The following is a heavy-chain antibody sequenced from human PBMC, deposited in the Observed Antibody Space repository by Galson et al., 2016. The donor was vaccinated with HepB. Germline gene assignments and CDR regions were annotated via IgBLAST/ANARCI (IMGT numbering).Heavy chain of an antibody. J-gene: IGHJ6*04. Sequence: ETLSLTCTVSGGSISSSSYYWGWIRQPPGKGLEWIGSIYYSGSTYYSPSLKSRVTISVDTSKNQFSLKLSSVTAADTAVYYCASQLPLHYNYYGMDVWGKGTTVTVSS. CDR1: GGSISSSSYY. V-gene: IGHV4-39*01. D-gene: IGHD2-15*01. CDR3: ASQLPLHYNYYGMDV. CDR2: IYYSGST.